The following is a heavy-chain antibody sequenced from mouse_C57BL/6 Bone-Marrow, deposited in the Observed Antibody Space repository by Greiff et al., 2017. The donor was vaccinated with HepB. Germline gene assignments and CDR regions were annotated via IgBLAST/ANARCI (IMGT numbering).Heavy chain of an antibody. J-gene: IGHJ3*01. CDR1: GFTFSSYA. CDR3: ARGYYYGSSRFAY. D-gene: IGHD1-1*01. V-gene: IGHV5-4*01. Sequence: EVQRVESGGGLVKPGGSLKLSCAASGFTFSSYAMSWVRQTPEKRLEWVATISDGGSYTYYPDNVKGRFTISRDNAKNNLYLQMSHLKSEDTAMYYCARGYYYGSSRFAYWGQGTLVTVSA. CDR2: ISDGGSYT.